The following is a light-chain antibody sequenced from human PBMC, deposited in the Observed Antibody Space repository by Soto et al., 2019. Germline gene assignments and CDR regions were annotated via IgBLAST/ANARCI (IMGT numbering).Light chain of an antibody. V-gene: IGLV2-23*03. CDR2: EGS. CDR3: CSYAGSSTFVVV. Sequence: QSVLTQPASVSGSPGQSITISCTGTSSDVGSYNLVSWYQQHPGKAPKLMIYEGSKRPSGVSNRFSGSKSGNTASLTISGLHAEDEADYYCCSYAGSSTFVVVFGGGTKLTVL. CDR1: SSDVGSYNL. J-gene: IGLJ2*01.